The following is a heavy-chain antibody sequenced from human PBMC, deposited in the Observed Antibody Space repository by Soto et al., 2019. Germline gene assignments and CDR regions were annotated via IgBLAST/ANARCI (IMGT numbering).Heavy chain of an antibody. V-gene: IGHV2-5*01. CDR1: GFSLSTSGVG. J-gene: IGHJ1*01. CDR2: IYWNDDK. CDR3: AHRLALEQWLGPTGEYFQH. D-gene: IGHD6-19*01. Sequence: SGPTLVNPTQTLTLTCTFSGFSLSTSGVGVGWIRQPPGKALEWLALIYWNDDKRYSPSLKSRLTITKDTSKNQVVLTMTNMDPVDTATYYCAHRLALEQWLGPTGEYFQHWGQGTLVTVSS.